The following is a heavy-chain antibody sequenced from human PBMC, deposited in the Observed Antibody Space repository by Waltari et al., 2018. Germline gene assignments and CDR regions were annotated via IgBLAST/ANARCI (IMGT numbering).Heavy chain of an antibody. CDR2: IYYRGST. Sequence: QVQLQESGPGLVKPSETLSLTCTVSGGSISSHYWSWIRQPPGKGLEWIGYIYYRGSTNYNPVRKSRVTISVDTSTNQFSLKLSSVTAADTAVYYCASLAVGAASLDYWGQGTLVTVSS. J-gene: IGHJ4*02. V-gene: IGHV4-59*11. D-gene: IGHD1-26*01. CDR1: GGSISSHY. CDR3: ASLAVGAASLDY.